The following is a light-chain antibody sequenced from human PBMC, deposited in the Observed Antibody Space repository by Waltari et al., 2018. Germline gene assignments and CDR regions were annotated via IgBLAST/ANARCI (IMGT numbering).Light chain of an antibody. CDR2: GKN. CDR3: NSRDSSGTHVV. V-gene: IGLV3-19*01. J-gene: IGLJ2*01. CDR1: SLRSYY. Sequence: SSELTQDPAVSVALGQTVRITCQGDSLRSYYASWYQQKPGQAPVLVIHGKNNRPSGIPDRFSGSSSGNTASLTITGAQAEDEADYYCNSRDSSGTHVVFGGGTKLTVL.